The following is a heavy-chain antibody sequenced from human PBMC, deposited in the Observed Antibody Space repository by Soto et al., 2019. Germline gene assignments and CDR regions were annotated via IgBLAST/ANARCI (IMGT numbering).Heavy chain of an antibody. CDR1: GFTFSSYA. J-gene: IGHJ3*02. CDR3: AKGGGYCSGGSCYMYAFDI. Sequence: GGSLRLSCAASGFTFSSYAMSWVRQAPGKGLEWVSAISGSGGSTYYADSVKGRFTISRDNSKNTLYLQMNSLRAEDTAVYYCAKGGGYCSGGSCYMYAFDIWGQGTMVTVSS. V-gene: IGHV3-23*01. CDR2: ISGSGGST. D-gene: IGHD2-15*01.